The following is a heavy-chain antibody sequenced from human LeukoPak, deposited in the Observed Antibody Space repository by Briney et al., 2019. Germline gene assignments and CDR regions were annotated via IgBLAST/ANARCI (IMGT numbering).Heavy chain of an antibody. J-gene: IGHJ5*02. CDR2: IYYSGST. D-gene: IGHD3-10*01. CDR1: GGSISSGDYY. V-gene: IGHV4-30-4*01. CDR3: ASSITMVRGVIIPNWFDP. Sequence: SETQSLTCTVSGGSISSGDYYWSWIRQPPGKGLEWIGYIYYSGSTYYNPSLKSRVTISVDTSKNQFSLKLSSVTAADTAVYYCASSITMVRGVIIPNWFDPWGQGTLVTVYS.